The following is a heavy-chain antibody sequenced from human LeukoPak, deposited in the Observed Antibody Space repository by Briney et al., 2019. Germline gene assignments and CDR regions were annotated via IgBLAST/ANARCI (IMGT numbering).Heavy chain of an antibody. CDR1: GYTFTSYD. J-gene: IGHJ4*02. CDR3: ARGIAAAGTGSYFDY. CDR2: MNPNSGNT. D-gene: IGHD6-13*01. Sequence: ASVKVSCKASGYTFTSYDINWVREATGHGLEWMGWMNPNSGNTGYAQKFQGRVTMTRNTSISTAYMELSSLRSEDTAVYYCARGIAAAGTGSYFDYWGQGTLVTVSS. V-gene: IGHV1-8*01.